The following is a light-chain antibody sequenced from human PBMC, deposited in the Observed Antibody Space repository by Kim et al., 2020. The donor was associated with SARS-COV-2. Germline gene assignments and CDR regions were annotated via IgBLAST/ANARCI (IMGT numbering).Light chain of an antibody. CDR2: QDK. CDR3: QAWDSSSAHVV. J-gene: IGLJ2*01. CDR1: KLGDKY. V-gene: IGLV3-1*01. Sequence: PGQTAVIPCSGDKLGDKYASWYQQKPGQSPVLVIYQDKKRPSGIPERFSGSNSGNTATLTISGTQAMDEADYYCQAWDSSSAHVVFGGGTQLTVL.